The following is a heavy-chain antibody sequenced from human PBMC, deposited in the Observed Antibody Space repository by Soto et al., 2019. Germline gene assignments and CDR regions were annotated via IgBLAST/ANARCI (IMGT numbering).Heavy chain of an antibody. CDR2: ISSSSSYI. J-gene: IGHJ5*02. CDR1: GFTFSSYS. Sequence: GSLRLSCAASGFTFSSYSMNWVRQAPGKGLEWVSSISSSSSYIYYADSVKGRFTISRDNAKNSLYLQMNSLRAEDTAVYYCSLVVPAAIRQFDPWGQGTLVTAPQ. V-gene: IGHV3-21*01. CDR3: SLVVPAAIRQFDP. D-gene: IGHD2-2*02.